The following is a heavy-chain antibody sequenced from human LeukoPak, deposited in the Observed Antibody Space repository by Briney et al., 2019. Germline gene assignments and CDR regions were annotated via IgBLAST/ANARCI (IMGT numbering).Heavy chain of an antibody. V-gene: IGHV4-31*03. CDR1: GGSNSSGGYY. CDR3: ARNFSPTVVVLAFDI. Sequence: SETLSLTCTVSGGSNSSGGYYWSWIRQHPGKGLEWIGYIYYSGSTYYNPSLKSRVTIPVDTSKNPFSLKLSSVTAADTAVYYCARNFSPTVVVLAFDIWGQGTMVTVSS. CDR2: IYYSGST. J-gene: IGHJ3*02. D-gene: IGHD2-2*01.